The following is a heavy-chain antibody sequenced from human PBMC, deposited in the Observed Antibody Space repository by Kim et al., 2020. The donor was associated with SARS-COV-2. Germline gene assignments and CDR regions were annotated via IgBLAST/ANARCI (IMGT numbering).Heavy chain of an antibody. J-gene: IGHJ4*02. Sequence: YSPTFEGQVTISTDKSISTAYLQWSSLKASDTAMYYCARRYGDYADFNYWGQGTLVTVSS. CDR3: ARRYGDYADFNY. V-gene: IGHV5-51*01. D-gene: IGHD4-17*01.